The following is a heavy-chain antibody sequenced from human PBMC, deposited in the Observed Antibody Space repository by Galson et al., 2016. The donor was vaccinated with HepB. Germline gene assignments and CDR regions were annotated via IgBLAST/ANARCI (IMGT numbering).Heavy chain of an antibody. D-gene: IGHD3-16*01. CDR2: ISGSGGTT. V-gene: IGHV3-23*01. CDR1: GFTFSNYA. CDR3: ARQLWGGVDV. J-gene: IGHJ6*02. Sequence: LRLSCAASGFTFSNYAMSWVRQAPGQGLEYVAAISGSGGTTFYADSVKGRFTISRDNSKNTLYLQVNSLRAEDTAVFYWARQLWGGVDVWGRGTTVTVSS.